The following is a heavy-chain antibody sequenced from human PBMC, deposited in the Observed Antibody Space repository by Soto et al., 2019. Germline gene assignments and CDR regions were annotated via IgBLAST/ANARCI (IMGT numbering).Heavy chain of an antibody. CDR1: GFTFSSYA. CDR2: ISGSGGST. V-gene: IGHV3-23*01. CDR3: AKNSGYDFDENYYYYMDV. Sequence: PGGSLRLSCAASGFTFSSYAMSWVRQAPGKGLEWVSAISGSGGSTYYADSAKGRFTISRDNSKNTLYLQTNSLRAEDTAVYYCAKNSGYDFDENYYYYMDVWGKGTTVTVSS. J-gene: IGHJ6*03. D-gene: IGHD5-12*01.